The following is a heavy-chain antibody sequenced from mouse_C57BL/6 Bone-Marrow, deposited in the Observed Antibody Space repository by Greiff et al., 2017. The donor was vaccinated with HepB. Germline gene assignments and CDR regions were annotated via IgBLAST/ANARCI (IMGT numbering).Heavy chain of an antibody. D-gene: IGHD1-1*01. J-gene: IGHJ4*01. CDR2: ISNGGGST. V-gene: IGHV5-12*01. Sequence: EVQVVESGGGLVQPGGSLKLSCAASGFTFSDYYMYWVRQTPEKRLEWVAYISNGGGSTYYPDTVKGRFTISRDNAKNTLYLQMSRLKSEDTAMYYCARITTVVALYAMDYWGQGTSVTVSS. CDR1: GFTFSDYY. CDR3: ARITTVVALYAMDY.